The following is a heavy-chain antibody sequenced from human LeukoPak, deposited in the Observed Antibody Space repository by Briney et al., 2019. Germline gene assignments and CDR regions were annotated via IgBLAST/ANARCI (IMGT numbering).Heavy chain of an antibody. CDR1: GGSISSYY. J-gene: IGHJ5*02. CDR2: ISYSGSP. V-gene: IGHV4-59*01. D-gene: IGHD3-16*01. CDR3: ARDPYDRGWFDP. Sequence: SETLSLTCTVSGGSISSYYWSWIRQPPGKGLEWIGYISYSGSPNYNPSLKSRVTISVDTSKNQFPLKLSSVTAAGTAVYYCARDPYDRGWFDPWGQGTLVTVSS.